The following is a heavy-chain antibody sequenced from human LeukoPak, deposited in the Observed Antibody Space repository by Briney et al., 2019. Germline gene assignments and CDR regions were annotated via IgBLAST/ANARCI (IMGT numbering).Heavy chain of an antibody. CDR2: INPNSGGT. V-gene: IGHV1-2*02. J-gene: IGHJ4*02. CDR1: GYTFTGYY. D-gene: IGHD3-22*01. CDR3: ARPQVPYYYDSSDPYYFDY. Sequence: GASVKVSCKASGYTFTGYYMHWVRQAPGQGLEWMGWINPNSGGTNYAQKFQGRVTMTRDTSISTAYMELSRLRSDDTAVYYCARPQVPYYYDSSDPYYFDYWGQGTLVTVSS.